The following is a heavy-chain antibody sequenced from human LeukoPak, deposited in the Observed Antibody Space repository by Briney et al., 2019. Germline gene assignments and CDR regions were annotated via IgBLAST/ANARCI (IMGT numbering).Heavy chain of an antibody. D-gene: IGHD6-13*01. J-gene: IGHJ4*02. Sequence: PSETLSLTCTVSGGSISSYYWSWIRQPPGKGLEWIGEINHSGSTNYNPSLKSRVTISVDTSKNQFSLKLSSVTAADTAVYYCARGRFAYSSSWYPGLFDYWGQGTLVTVSS. CDR1: GGSISSYY. CDR3: ARGRFAYSSSWYPGLFDY. CDR2: INHSGST. V-gene: IGHV4-34*01.